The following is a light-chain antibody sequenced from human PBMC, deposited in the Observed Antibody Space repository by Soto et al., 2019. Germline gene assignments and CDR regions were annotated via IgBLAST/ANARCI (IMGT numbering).Light chain of an antibody. J-gene: IGKJ3*01. CDR1: QSISNY. Sequence: DIQKTQSPSSLSASVGDSVTITCRASQSISNYLNWYQQKPGKAPKLLVYAASSLQSGVPSRFSGSGSGTDFTLTISSLQPEDFATYYCQQSYSTPFTFGPGTKVDIK. V-gene: IGKV1-39*01. CDR3: QQSYSTPFT. CDR2: AAS.